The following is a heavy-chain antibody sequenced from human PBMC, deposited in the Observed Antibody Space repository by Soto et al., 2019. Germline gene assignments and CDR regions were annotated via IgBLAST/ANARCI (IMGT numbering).Heavy chain of an antibody. CDR1: GFTFSSYA. J-gene: IGHJ6*03. CDR2: ISGSGGST. Sequence: EVQLLESGGGLVQPGGSLRLSCAASGFTFSSYAMSWVRQAPGKGLEWVSAISGSGGSTYYADSVKCRFTISRDNSKKTLYLQMNSLRAEDTAVYYCEKADEPRRLEWLHNTSGYYMDVWGKGTTVTVSS. V-gene: IGHV3-23*01. CDR3: EKADEPRRLEWLHNTSGYYMDV. D-gene: IGHD3-3*01.